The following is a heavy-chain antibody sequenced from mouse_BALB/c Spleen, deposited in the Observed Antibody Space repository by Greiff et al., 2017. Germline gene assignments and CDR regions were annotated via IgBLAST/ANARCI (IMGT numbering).Heavy chain of an antibody. CDR2: INSNGGST. V-gene: IGHV5-6-3*01. CDR3: ARVEDY. J-gene: IGHJ4*01. CDR1: GFTFSSYG. Sequence: EVNLVESGGGLVQPGGSLKLSCAASGFTFSSYGMSWVRQTPDKRLELVATINSNGGSTYYPDSVKGRFTISRDNAKNTLYLQMSSLKSEDTAMYYCARVEDYWGQGTSVTVSS.